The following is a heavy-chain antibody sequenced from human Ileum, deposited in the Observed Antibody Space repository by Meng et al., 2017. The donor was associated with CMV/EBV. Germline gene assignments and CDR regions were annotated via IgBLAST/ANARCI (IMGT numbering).Heavy chain of an antibody. V-gene: IGHV4-4*02. CDR1: GDSISSDIW. J-gene: IGHJ4*02. CDR3: GRDQGRELINH. D-gene: IGHD1-7*01. CDR2: VYHRRDT. Sequence: LTGTVSGDSISSDIWWSWVRQPPGKGLEWIGEVYHRRDTNYNPSLKSRVDISVDKSKNQFYLSLFSVTAADTAVYYCGRDQGRELINHWGQGTLVTVSS.